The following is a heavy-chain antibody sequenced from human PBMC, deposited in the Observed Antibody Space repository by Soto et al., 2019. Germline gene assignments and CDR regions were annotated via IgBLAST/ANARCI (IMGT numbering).Heavy chain of an antibody. V-gene: IGHV4-39*07. CDR2: IYYSGST. J-gene: IGHJ4*02. CDR1: GGSISSSSYY. D-gene: IGHD6-13*01. Sequence: SETLSLTCTVSGGSISSSSYYWGWIRQPPGKGLEWIGSIYYSGSTYYNPSLKSRVTISVDTSTSTVYMELSSLRSEDTAVYYCARAGAGTPSNYWGQGTLVTVSS. CDR3: ARAGAGTPSNY.